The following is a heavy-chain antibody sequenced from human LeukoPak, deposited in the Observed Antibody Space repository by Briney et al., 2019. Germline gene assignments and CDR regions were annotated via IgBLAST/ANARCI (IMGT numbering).Heavy chain of an antibody. V-gene: IGHV4-38-2*01. J-gene: IGHJ4*02. Sequence: PSETLSLTCEVSGYSISSIYYWGWIRQSPGKGLEWIATISNSGTTYYNLSLKSPVTISMDTSKNHFFLRLTSVTAADTAVYYCARVAGNNRQGADYWGRGILVTVSS. D-gene: IGHD1-14*01. CDR2: ISNSGTT. CDR3: ARVAGNNRQGADY. CDR1: GYSISSIYY.